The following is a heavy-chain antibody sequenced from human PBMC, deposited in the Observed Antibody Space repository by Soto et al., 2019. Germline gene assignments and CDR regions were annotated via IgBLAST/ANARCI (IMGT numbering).Heavy chain of an antibody. Sequence: EVKVVESGGGLVKPGGALRLSCAASGFNFSSYSFNWVRQGPGKGLEWIASISTGRGHVFYADSVKGRFTISRDNSKNTLYLQMNSLRAGDTAVYYCAKDINTIFGVVDAFDIWGQGTMVTVSS. V-gene: IGHV3-21*02. J-gene: IGHJ3*02. CDR3: AKDINTIFGVVDAFDI. CDR1: GFNFSSYS. D-gene: IGHD3-3*02. CDR2: ISTGRGHV.